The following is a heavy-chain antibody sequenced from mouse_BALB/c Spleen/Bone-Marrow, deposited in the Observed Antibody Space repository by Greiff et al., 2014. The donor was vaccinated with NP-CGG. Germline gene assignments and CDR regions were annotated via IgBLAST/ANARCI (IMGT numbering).Heavy chain of an antibody. CDR3: AHDAPFAY. J-gene: IGHJ3*01. V-gene: IGHV14-3*02. CDR1: GFIIKDTY. CDR2: IDAANGNT. Sequence: EVKLMEAGAELVKPGASVKLSCTTSGFIIKDTYIHWGKQRPEQGLEWIGRIDAANGNTKYDPEFQGKATITADTSSNTAYLHLSSLTSEDTAVYSCAHDAPFAYWGQGTLVTVSA. D-gene: IGHD2-3*01.